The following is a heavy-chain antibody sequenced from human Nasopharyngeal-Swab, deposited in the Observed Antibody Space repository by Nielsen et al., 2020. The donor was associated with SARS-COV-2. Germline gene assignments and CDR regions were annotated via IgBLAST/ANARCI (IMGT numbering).Heavy chain of an antibody. Sequence: GVLRLSCVASGYSFRTYGMSWVRQAPGKGLEWVAAIVGSGDISGSGGNTYYADSVKGRFTISRDNSKNTLSLQMNSLRAEDTAVYYCAKDLRGPYFFWGQGTLVTVSS. V-gene: IGHV3-23*01. CDR2: IVGSGDISGSGGNT. CDR1: GYSFRTYG. J-gene: IGHJ4*02. CDR3: AKDLRGPYFF. D-gene: IGHD2/OR15-2a*01.